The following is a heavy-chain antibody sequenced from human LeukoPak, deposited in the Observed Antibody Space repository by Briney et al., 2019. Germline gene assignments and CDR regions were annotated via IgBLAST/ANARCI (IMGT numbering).Heavy chain of an antibody. CDR1: GFTFSNAW. V-gene: IGHV3-15*01. J-gene: IGHJ4*02. Sequence: GGSLRLSCAASGFTFSNAWMSWVRQAPGKGLERVGRIKSKTDGGTTDYAAPVKGRFTISRDDSKNTLYLQMNSLKTEDTAVYYCTTDRGYYYGSGSYSGYWGQGTLVTVSS. CDR3: TTDRGYYYGSGSYSGY. D-gene: IGHD3-10*01. CDR2: IKSKTDGGTT.